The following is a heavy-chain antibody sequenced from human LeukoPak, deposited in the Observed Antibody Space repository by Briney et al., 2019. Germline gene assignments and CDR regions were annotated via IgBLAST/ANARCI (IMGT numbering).Heavy chain of an antibody. CDR2: IYYSGST. V-gene: IGHV4-31*03. CDR3: AREGGGSTTSFDY. CDR1: GGSISSGGYY. J-gene: IGHJ4*02. Sequence: SETLSLTCTVSGGSISSGGYYWSWIRQHPGKGLEWIGYIYYSGSTYYNPSPKSRVTISVDTSKNQFSLKLSSVTAADTAVYYCAREGGGSTTSFDYWGQGTLVTVSS. D-gene: IGHD1-1*01.